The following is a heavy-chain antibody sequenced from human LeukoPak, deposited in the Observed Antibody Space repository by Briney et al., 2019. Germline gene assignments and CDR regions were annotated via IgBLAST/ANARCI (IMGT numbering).Heavy chain of an antibody. J-gene: IGHJ6*04. D-gene: IGHD2-8*01. CDR1: GGSISGYY. V-gene: IGHV4-59*01. CDR3: ARYYCTNGVCFNLDV. CDR2: IYYSGST. Sequence: SETLSLTCTVSGGSISGYYWSWIRQPPGKGLEWIGYIYYSGSTKYNPSPKSRVTISVDTSKNQFSLKLSSVTAADTAVYYCARYYCTNGVCFNLDVWGKGTTVTVSS.